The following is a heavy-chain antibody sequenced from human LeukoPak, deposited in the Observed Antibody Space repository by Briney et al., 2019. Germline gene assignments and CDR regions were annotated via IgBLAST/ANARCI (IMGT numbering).Heavy chain of an antibody. CDR2: IYYNGNS. Sequence: SETLSLTCTVSGGSINTYYWSWLRQPPGKGLEWIAYIYYNGNSNYNPSLKSRFTISVDTSKNQFSLKLSSVTAADTAVYYCARTGYDSSGNWFDPWGQGTLVTVSS. D-gene: IGHD3-22*01. CDR1: GGSINTYY. V-gene: IGHV4-59*01. CDR3: ARTGYDSSGNWFDP. J-gene: IGHJ5*02.